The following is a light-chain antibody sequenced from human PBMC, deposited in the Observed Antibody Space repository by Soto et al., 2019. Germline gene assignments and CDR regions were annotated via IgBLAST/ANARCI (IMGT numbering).Light chain of an antibody. Sequence: DIVMTQSPDSLAVSLGERATINCKSSQSVLSSTTNENYLAWYQQKPGQPPKLLIYWASNRKSGVPDRFSGSGSETDFTLTISSLQAEDVAVYYCQQYYSTPQTFGQGTKVEIK. CDR2: WAS. V-gene: IGKV4-1*01. CDR3: QQYYSTPQT. CDR1: QSVLSSTTNENY. J-gene: IGKJ1*01.